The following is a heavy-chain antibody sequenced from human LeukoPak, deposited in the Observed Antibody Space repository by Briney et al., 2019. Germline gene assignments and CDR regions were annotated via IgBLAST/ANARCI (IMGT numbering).Heavy chain of an antibody. J-gene: IGHJ4*02. D-gene: IGHD5-12*01. CDR1: GGSISSGGYY. CDR3: ARGLGWLQPSFAY. Sequence: SETLSLTCTVSGGSISSGGYYWSWIRQHPGKGLEWIGYIYYSGSTYYNPSLKSRVTISVDTSKNQFSLKLSSVTAADTAVYYCARGLGWLQPSFAYWGQGTLVTVSS. V-gene: IGHV4-31*03. CDR2: IYYSGST.